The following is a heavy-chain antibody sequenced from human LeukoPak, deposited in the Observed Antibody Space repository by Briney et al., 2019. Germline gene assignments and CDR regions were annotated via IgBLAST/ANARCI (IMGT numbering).Heavy chain of an antibody. CDR1: GGSFSTYY. J-gene: IGHJ4*02. CDR2: IYYTGTT. D-gene: IGHD6-13*01. CDR3: ARAGANGIEAAGSLRY. V-gene: IGHV4-59*01. Sequence: SETLSLTCAVSGGSFSTYYWSWIRQPPGKGLEWIGSIYYTGTTNYNPSLKSRVTISVDTSKNQFSLKLSSVTAADTAVYYCARAGANGIEAAGSLRYWGQGTLVTVSS.